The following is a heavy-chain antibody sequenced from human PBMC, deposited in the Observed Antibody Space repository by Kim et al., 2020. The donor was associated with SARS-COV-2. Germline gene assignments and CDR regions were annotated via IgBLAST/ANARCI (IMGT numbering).Heavy chain of an antibody. CDR1: GFSLSTSGMC. Sequence: SGPTLVNPTQTLTLTCTFSGFSLSTSGMCVSWIRQPPGKALEWLALIDWDDDKYYSTSLKTRPTISKDTSKNQVVLTMTNMDPVDTATYYCARMYYYDSSGYPYGMDVWGQGTTVTVSS. CDR3: ARMYYYDSSGYPYGMDV. V-gene: IGHV2-70*01. CDR2: IDWDDDK. D-gene: IGHD3-22*01. J-gene: IGHJ6*02.